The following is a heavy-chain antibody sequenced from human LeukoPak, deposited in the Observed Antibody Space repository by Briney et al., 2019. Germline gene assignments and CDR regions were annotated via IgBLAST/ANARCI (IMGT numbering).Heavy chain of an antibody. J-gene: IGHJ4*02. D-gene: IGHD3-3*01. Sequence: GGSLRLSCAASGFTFSSYWMSWVRQAPGKGLEWVANIKQDGSNKYYADSVKGRFTISRDNSKNTLYLQMNSLRAEDTAVYYCANFLPDFWSGYYDYWGQGTLVTVSS. CDR3: ANFLPDFWSGYYDY. CDR2: IKQDGSNK. CDR1: GFTFSSYW. V-gene: IGHV3-7*01.